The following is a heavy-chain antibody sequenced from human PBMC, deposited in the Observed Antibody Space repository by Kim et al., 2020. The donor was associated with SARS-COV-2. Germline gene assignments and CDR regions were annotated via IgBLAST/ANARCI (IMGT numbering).Heavy chain of an antibody. D-gene: IGHD2-2*01. CDR2: IDPSDSYT. CDR3: AAGADIVVVPAANGDYYYGMDV. Sequence: GESLKISCKGSGYSFTSYWISWVRQMPGKGLEWMGRIDPSDSYTNYSPSFQGHVTISADKSISTAYLQWSSLKASDTAMYYCAAGADIVVVPAANGDYYYGMDVWGQGTTVTVSS. V-gene: IGHV5-10-1*01. CDR1: GYSFTSYW. J-gene: IGHJ6*02.